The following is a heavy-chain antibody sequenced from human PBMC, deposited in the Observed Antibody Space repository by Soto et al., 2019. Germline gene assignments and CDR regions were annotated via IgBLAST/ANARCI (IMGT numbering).Heavy chain of an antibody. CDR3: AAPAWFGELLGDYYYYGMDV. CDR2: IVVGSGNT. Sequence: ASVKVSCKASGFTFTSSAVQWVRQARGQRLEGIGWIVVGSGNTNYAQKFQERVTITRDMSTSTAYMELSSLRSEDTAVYYCAAPAWFGELLGDYYYYGMDVWGQGTTVTVSS. D-gene: IGHD3-10*01. V-gene: IGHV1-58*01. J-gene: IGHJ6*02. CDR1: GFTFTSSA.